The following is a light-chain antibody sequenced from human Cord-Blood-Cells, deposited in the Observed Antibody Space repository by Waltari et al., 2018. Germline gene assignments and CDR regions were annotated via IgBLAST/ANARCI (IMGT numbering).Light chain of an antibody. CDR2: AAS. CDR1: QSISSY. V-gene: IGKV1-39*01. Sequence: DIQMTQSPSSLSASVGDRVHITCRASQSISSYLNWYQQKPGKAPKLLIYAASSLQSGVPSRFSGSGSGTDFTLTISSLQPEDFATYYCQQSYSTPTFGQGTKVGIK. J-gene: IGKJ1*01. CDR3: QQSYSTPT.